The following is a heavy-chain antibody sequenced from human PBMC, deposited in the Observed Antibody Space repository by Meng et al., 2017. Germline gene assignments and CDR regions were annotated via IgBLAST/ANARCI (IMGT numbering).Heavy chain of an antibody. J-gene: IGHJ4*02. CDR3: TTEIIVVATIFPHTDY. CDR1: GFTFSNAW. CDR2: IKSKTDGGTT. D-gene: IGHD5-12*01. V-gene: IGHV3-15*01. Sequence: GESLKISCAASGFTFSNAWMSWVRQAPGKGLEWVGRIKSKTDGGTTDYAAPVKGRFTISRDDSKNTLYLQMNSLKTEDTAVYDCTTEIIVVATIFPHTDYWGQGTLVTVSS.